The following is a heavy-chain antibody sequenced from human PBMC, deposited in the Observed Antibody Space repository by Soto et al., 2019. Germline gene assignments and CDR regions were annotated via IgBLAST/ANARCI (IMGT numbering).Heavy chain of an antibody. CDR2: IDYNGVT. V-gene: IGHV4-39*01. J-gene: IGHJ4*02. CDR3: GRVMIGTSRHTDSDY. D-gene: IGHD2-8*01. CDR1: GASISSRDYY. Sequence: SETLSLTCTVSGASISSRDYYWGWIRQTPGKGLEWIGNIDYNGVTYYNPALKSRVTVSKDTSKNQFSLKVASVTAADTAIYYCGRVMIGTSRHTDSDYWGQGTQVTVSS.